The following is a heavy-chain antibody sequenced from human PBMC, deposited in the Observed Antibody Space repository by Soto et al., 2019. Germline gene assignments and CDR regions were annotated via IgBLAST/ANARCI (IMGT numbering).Heavy chain of an antibody. J-gene: IGHJ4*02. CDR2: IHYSGSA. CDR3: SRVLCYGESPPDS. V-gene: IGHV4-39*02. CDR1: GASITNDDKY. D-gene: IGHD3-10*01. Sequence: PSETLSLTCTVSGASITNDDKYWGWIRQSPGKGLDWIGTIHYSGSAYYNPSLKSRVTISVDTSKNQFSLKLKPVTAADTAVYYCSRVLCYGESPPDSWSQGTLVTVSA.